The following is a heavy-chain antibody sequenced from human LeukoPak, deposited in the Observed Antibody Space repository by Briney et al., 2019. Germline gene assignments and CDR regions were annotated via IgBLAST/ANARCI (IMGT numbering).Heavy chain of an antibody. CDR1: GFTLSSYS. V-gene: IGHV3-21*01. Sequence: GGSLRLSCAASGFTLSSYSMNWVRQAPAKGLEWVSSISSSSSYIYYADSVKGRFTISRDNAKNSLYLQINSLRAEDTAVYYCARADWDTAMIDYWGQGTLVTVSS. CDR3: ARADWDTAMIDY. J-gene: IGHJ4*02. CDR2: ISSSSSYI. D-gene: IGHD5-18*01.